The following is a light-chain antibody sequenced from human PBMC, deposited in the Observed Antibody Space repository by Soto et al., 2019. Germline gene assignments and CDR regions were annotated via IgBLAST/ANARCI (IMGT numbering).Light chain of an antibody. CDR2: AAS. V-gene: IGKV1-39*01. CDR1: QSISNY. CDR3: QQTYSSPLYT. Sequence: DLQMTQSPSSLSASVGDRVTITCRASQSISNYLNWYQQKPGKAPKVLIHAASSLQSGVPSRFSGSGSGTDFTLTISSLQPEDFATYYCQQTYSSPLYTFGQGTKLEIK. J-gene: IGKJ2*01.